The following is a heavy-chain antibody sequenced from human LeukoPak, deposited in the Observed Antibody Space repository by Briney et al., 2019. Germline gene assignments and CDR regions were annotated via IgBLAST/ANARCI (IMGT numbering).Heavy chain of an antibody. CDR2: IKQDGSEK. V-gene: IGHV3-7*01. J-gene: IGHJ4*02. D-gene: IGHD3-10*01. Sequence: PGGSLRLSYAASGFTFSSYWMSWVRQAPGKGLEWVANIKQDGSEKYFVDSVKGRFTISKDNAKNTLYLQMSSLRAEDTAVYYCARAKGDTMIRGVIPYYFDYWGQGTLVTVSS. CDR1: GFTFSSYW. CDR3: ARAKGDTMIRGVIPYYFDY.